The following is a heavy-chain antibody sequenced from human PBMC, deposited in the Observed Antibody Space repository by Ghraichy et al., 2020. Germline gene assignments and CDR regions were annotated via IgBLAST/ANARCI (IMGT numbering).Heavy chain of an antibody. Sequence: GGSLRLSCAASGFIFSNYAMSWVRQAPGKGLEWVSAISVSGTGTYYADSVKGRFTISRGNSNNTLYLQMNSLRAEDTAVYYCALCGAVTGSCRPGFDPWGQGTLVTVSS. J-gene: IGHJ5*02. CDR2: ISVSGTGT. D-gene: IGHD3-9*01. CDR3: ALCGAVTGSCRPGFDP. V-gene: IGHV3-23*01. CDR1: GFIFSNYA.